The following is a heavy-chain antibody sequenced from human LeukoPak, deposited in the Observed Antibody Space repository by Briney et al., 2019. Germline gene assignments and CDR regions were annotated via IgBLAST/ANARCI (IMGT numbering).Heavy chain of an antibody. CDR1: GGSISSSNYY. Sequence: SETLSLTCTVSGGSISSSNYYWGWIRQPPGKGLEWIGSIYYSGSTYYNPSLKSRVTISVDTSKNQFSLKLSSVTAADTAVYYCARGGDIVVVPAALQYYYYYYGMDVWGQGTTVTVSS. J-gene: IGHJ6*02. CDR3: ARGGDIVVVPAALQYYYYYYGMDV. V-gene: IGHV4-39*01. CDR2: IYYSGST. D-gene: IGHD2-2*01.